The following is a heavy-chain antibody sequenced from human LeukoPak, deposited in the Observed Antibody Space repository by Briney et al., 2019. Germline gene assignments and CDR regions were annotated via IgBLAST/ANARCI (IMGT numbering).Heavy chain of an antibody. J-gene: IGHJ4*02. CDR1: GFTFSSYA. D-gene: IGHD3-10*01. CDR2: ISYDGSNK. V-gene: IGHV3-30-3*01. CDR3: ARGRGVSGY. Sequence: RSLRLSCAASGFTFSSYAMHWVRQAPGKGLEWVAVISYDGSNKYYADSVKGRFTISRDNSKNTLYLQMNSLRAEDTAVYYCARGRGVSGYWGQGTLVTVSS.